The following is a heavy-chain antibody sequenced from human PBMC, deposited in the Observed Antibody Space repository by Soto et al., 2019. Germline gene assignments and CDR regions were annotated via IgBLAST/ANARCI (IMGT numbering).Heavy chain of an antibody. Sequence: PSETLSLTCTVSGGSISSSIYYWGWIRQPPGKGLEWIGSIYYSGSTYYNPSLKSRVTISVDTSKNQFSLKLSSVTAADTAVYYCARQGYSGYDPANFDYWGQGTLVTVSS. CDR1: GGSISSSIYY. CDR3: ARQGYSGYDPANFDY. CDR2: IYYSGST. V-gene: IGHV4-39*01. D-gene: IGHD5-12*01. J-gene: IGHJ4*02.